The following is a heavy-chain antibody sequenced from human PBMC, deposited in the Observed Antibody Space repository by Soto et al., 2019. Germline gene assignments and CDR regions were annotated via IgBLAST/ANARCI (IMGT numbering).Heavy chain of an antibody. CDR2: ISSSSSNI. CDR1: GVTFSSYS. CDR3: ARGKTPRRPYDFWSGYYYYGMDV. J-gene: IGHJ6*02. V-gene: IGHV3-21*01. Sequence: GGSLRLSCAASGVTFSSYSMNWGRQATGKGLEWVSSISSSSSNIYYAGSVKGRYTISRDNAKNSLYLQMNSLRAEDTAVYYCARGKTPRRPYDFWSGYYYYGMDVWGQGTTVTVSS. D-gene: IGHD3-3*01.